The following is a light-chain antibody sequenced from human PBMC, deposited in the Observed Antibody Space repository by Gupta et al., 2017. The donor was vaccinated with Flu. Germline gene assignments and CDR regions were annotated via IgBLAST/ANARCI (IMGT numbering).Light chain of an antibody. Sequence: PSSVSAAVGDRGPIHGRGSKDSRRYLGWYQQKPGQAPHLLMYAASNLHNGVPARFSGSGSGRHFTLKIRRVEADDVEIYDWKQVLQDPGTFGQGTKVEIK. CDR3: KQVLQDPGT. CDR2: AAS. J-gene: IGKJ1*01. CDR1: KDSRRY. V-gene: IGKV1-9*01.